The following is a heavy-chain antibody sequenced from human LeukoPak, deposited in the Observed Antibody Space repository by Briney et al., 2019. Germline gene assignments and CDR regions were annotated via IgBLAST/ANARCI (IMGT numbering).Heavy chain of an antibody. Sequence: GASVKVSCKASGYTFTGYYMHWVRQAPGQGLEWMGWINPNSGGTNYAQKFQGRVTMTRDTSISTAYMELSRLRSDDAAVYYCAREVTVTTESGWFGPWGQGTLVTVSS. CDR1: GYTFTGYY. CDR3: AREVTVTTESGWFGP. J-gene: IGHJ5*02. CDR2: INPNSGGT. V-gene: IGHV1-2*02. D-gene: IGHD4-11*01.